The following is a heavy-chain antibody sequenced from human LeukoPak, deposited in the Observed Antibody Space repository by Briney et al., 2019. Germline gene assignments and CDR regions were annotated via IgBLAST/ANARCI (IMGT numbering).Heavy chain of an antibody. CDR1: GGSFSGYY. CDR3: ASPYCSSTSCSTLHDF. V-gene: IGHV4-34*01. J-gene: IGHJ4*02. D-gene: IGHD2-2*01. CDR2: INHSGST. Sequence: SETLSLTCAVYGGSFSGYYWSWIRQPPGKGLEWIGEINHSGSTNYNPSLKSRVTISVDTSKNQFSLKLSSVTAADTAVYYCASPYCSSTSCSTLHDFWGQGTLVTVSS.